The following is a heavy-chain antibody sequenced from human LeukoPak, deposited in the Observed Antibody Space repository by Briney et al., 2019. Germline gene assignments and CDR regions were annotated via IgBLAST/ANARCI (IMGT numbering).Heavy chain of an antibody. V-gene: IGHV4-59*01. J-gene: IGHJ6*02. CDR1: GGSISSYY. Sequence: SETLSLTCTVSGGSISSYYWSWIRHPPGKGLEWSGYIYYSGSTNYNPSLKSRVTISVDTSKNQFSLKLSSVTAADTAVYYCARGDIVVVPAAPWSYYYGMDVWGQGTTVTVSS. D-gene: IGHD2-2*01. CDR3: ARGDIVVVPAAPWSYYYGMDV. CDR2: IYYSGST.